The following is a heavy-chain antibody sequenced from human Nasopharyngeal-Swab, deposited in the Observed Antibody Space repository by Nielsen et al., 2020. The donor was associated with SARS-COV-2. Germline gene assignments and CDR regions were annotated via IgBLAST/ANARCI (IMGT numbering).Heavy chain of an antibody. D-gene: IGHD3-22*01. CDR3: ARALGYYDSSGYSSPAPYFDY. J-gene: IGHJ4*02. CDR1: GYSISSGYY. Sequence: SETLSLTCTVSGYSISSGYYWGWIRQPPGKGLEWIGSIYHSGSTYYNPSLKSRVTISVDTSKNQFSLKLSSVTAADTAVYYCARALGYYDSSGYSSPAPYFDYWGQGTLVTVSS. V-gene: IGHV4-38-2*02. CDR2: IYHSGST.